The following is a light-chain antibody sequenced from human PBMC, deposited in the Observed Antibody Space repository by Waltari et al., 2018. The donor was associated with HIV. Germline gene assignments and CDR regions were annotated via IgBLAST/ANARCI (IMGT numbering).Light chain of an antibody. Sequence: IVMTQFPATLSVSPGERATLSCRASQSVSSNLAWYQQKPGQAPRLLIYGASTRATGIPARFSGSGSGTEFTLTISSLQSEDFAVYYCQQYNNWPRTFGPGTKGDIK. CDR3: QQYNNWPRT. CDR2: GAS. CDR1: QSVSSN. J-gene: IGKJ3*01. V-gene: IGKV3-15*01.